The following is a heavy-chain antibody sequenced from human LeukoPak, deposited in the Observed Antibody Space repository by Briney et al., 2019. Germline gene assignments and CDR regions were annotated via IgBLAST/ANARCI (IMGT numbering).Heavy chain of an antibody. Sequence: PGGSLRLSCAVSGFIVNTNYMTWVRQAPGKGLEWVSVIYSGGYTYYADSVKGRFTISRDNSKNTLHLQMNNLRVEDTAVYYCARPKGINYYDSSEDFMDVWGKGTTVTISS. V-gene: IGHV3-66*04. D-gene: IGHD3-22*01. J-gene: IGHJ6*03. CDR1: GFIVNTNY. CDR3: ARPKGINYYDSSEDFMDV. CDR2: IYSGGYT.